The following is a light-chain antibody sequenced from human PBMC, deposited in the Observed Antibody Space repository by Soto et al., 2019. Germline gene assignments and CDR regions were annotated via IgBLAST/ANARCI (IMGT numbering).Light chain of an antibody. CDR1: NSNIGADYD. Sequence: QSVLTQPPSVSGAPGQRVTISCTGSNSNIGADYDVHWYQQLPGTAPKLLIYGNSNRPSGVPDRFSGPKSGTSASLAITGLQAEDEADYYCQSYDSSEVVFGGGTKVTVL. V-gene: IGLV1-40*01. J-gene: IGLJ2*01. CDR2: GNS. CDR3: QSYDSSEVV.